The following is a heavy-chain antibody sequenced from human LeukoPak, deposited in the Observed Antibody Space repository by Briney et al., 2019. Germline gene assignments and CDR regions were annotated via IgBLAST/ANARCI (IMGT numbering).Heavy chain of an antibody. D-gene: IGHD4-17*01. V-gene: IGHV3-64*01. Sequence: GGSLRISCVASGFTFSSYAMHWVRQAPGKGLEYVSAISSNGGSTYYANSVKGRFTISRDNSKNTLYLQMGSLRAEDMAVYYCARSASATTVTTFYYYYYMDVWGIGTTVTVSS. CDR2: ISSNGGST. CDR1: GFTFSSYA. J-gene: IGHJ6*03. CDR3: ARSASATTVTTFYYYYYMDV.